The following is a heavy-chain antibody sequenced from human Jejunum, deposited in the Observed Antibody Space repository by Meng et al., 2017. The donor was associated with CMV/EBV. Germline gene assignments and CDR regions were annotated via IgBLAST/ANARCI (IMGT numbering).Heavy chain of an antibody. J-gene: IGHJ4*02. CDR3: ADIGVGDQGF. V-gene: IGHV3-53*01. D-gene: IGHD3-3*01. Sequence: GGSGGGLIQPGGSLRLSCAASGFNGSSHYMSWVRQAPGKGLEWVSVIDTDGKTYYADSVKGRFAISRDNSKNTLYLQMSSLRVEDTAVYSCADIGVGDQGFWGQGTLVTVSS. CDR2: IDTDGKT. CDR1: GFNGSSHY.